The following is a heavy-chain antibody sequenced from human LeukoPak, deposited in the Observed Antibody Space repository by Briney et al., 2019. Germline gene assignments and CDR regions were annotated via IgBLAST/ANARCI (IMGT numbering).Heavy chain of an antibody. CDR3: ARDNPWNWFDP. CDR2: IYHSGSS. CDR1: GDSISSGGYY. Sequence: SETLSLTCTVSGDSISSGGYYWSWLRQPPGKGLEWIGYIYHSGSSSYSPSLKSRVTISVDRSRNQFSLKLTSVTAAGTAVYFCARDNPWNWFDPWGQGTLVTVSS. V-gene: IGHV4-30-2*01. J-gene: IGHJ5*02.